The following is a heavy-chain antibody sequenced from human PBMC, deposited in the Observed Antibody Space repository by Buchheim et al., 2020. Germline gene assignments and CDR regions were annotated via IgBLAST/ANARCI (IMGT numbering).Heavy chain of an antibody. CDR3: AKALVAGYFDY. Sequence: QVQLVESGGGVVQPGRSLRLSCAASGFTFSSYGMHWVRQAPGKGLEWVAVISYDGSNNYYADSVKGRFTISTDNSKNTLYLQMNSLGAEDTDVYYCAKALVAGYFDYWGQGTL. D-gene: IGHD2-15*01. CDR2: ISYDGSNN. V-gene: IGHV3-30*18. J-gene: IGHJ4*02. CDR1: GFTFSSYG.